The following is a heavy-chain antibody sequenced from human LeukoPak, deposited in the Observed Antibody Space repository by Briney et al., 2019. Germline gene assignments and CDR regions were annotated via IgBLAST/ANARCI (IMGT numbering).Heavy chain of an antibody. CDR3: ARHPPRDGSAFDY. J-gene: IGHJ4*02. Sequence: SETLSLTCTVSGGSIISGSYYWGWIRQPPGKGLEWIASMYYSGTTFYSPSLKSRVTISVDTSKNQLSLKLGSVTAADTAVYYCARHPPRDGSAFDYSGQGNLVTVSS. CDR1: GGSIISGSYY. V-gene: IGHV4-39*01. CDR2: MYYSGTT.